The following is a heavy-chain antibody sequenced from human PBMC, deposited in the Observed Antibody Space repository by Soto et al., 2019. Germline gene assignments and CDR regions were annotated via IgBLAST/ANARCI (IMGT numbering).Heavy chain of an antibody. V-gene: IGHV6-1*01. D-gene: IGHD6-19*01. J-gene: IGHJ6*02. Sequence: PSQTLSLTCAISGDSVSSNSAAWNWIRQSPPRGLEWLGGTYYRSKWYNDYAVSVKSRITINPDTSKNQFSLQLNSVTPEDTAVYYCARDPSSGWPYYYYYGMDVWGQGTTVTVSS. CDR2: TYYRSKWYN. CDR3: ARDPSSGWPYYYYYGMDV. CDR1: GDSVSSNSAA.